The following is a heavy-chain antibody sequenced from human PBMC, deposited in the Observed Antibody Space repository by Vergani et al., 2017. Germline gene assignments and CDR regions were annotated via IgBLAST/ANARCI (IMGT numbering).Heavy chain of an antibody. CDR1: GGTFSSYA. CDR2: IIPIFGTA. CDR3: ARGCSSSWPDYGCYVMDF. V-gene: IGHV1-69*18. D-gene: IGHD6-13*01. J-gene: IGHJ6*02. Sequence: QVQLVQSGAEVKKPGSSVKVSCKASGGTFSSYAISWVRQAPGQGLEWMGRIIPIFGTANYAQKFQGRVTITADESTSTAYMELSSLRSEDTAVYYCARGCSSSWPDYGCYVMDFWGQGTTVTVSS.